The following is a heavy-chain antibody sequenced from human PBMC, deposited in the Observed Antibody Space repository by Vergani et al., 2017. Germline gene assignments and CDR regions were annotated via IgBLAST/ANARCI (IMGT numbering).Heavy chain of an antibody. Sequence: QVQLQESGPGLVKPSETLSLTCTVSGGSISSHYWSWIRQPPGKGLEWIGYIYYSGSTNYNPSLKSRVTISVDTSKNQFSLKLSSVTAADTAVYYCARGLRTYYDSSGYFDYWGQGTLVTVSS. J-gene: IGHJ4*02. CDR1: GGSISSHY. D-gene: IGHD3-22*01. CDR3: ARGLRTYYDSSGYFDY. CDR2: IYYSGST. V-gene: IGHV4-59*11.